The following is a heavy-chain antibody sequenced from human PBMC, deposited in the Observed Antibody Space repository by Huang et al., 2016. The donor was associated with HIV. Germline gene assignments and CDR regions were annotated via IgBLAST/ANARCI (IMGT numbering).Heavy chain of an antibody. D-gene: IGHD3-10*01. CDR3: AKKSGTDGYFISRGPRSNYYSLDV. CDR1: GKTFSGSA. V-gene: IGHV1-69*13. J-gene: IGHJ6*02. Sequence: QLQLVQSGAQVKKPGSSVNVSCKASGKTFSGSAISWVRQAPGQRLEGMGGSGTRYGKPQYEQNFQGRVTITAEESMTTADMELTSLTDKDTAVYFCAKKSGTDGYFISRGPRSNYYSLDVWGQGTTVVVSS. CDR2: SGTRYGKP.